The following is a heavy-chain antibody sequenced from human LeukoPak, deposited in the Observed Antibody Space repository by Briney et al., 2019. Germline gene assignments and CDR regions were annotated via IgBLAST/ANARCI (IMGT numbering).Heavy chain of an antibody. Sequence: ATPPLTCTVSGDSFSYFYWSWIRPPPGKGLEWSGYNYNSGSTNYNPSLKSRVTISEDTSKNQVSLKLGSVAAADTAVYYCARDAFYYFSGSYYGLDLWGQGSLVTVSS. V-gene: IGHV4-59*12. D-gene: IGHD3-10*01. J-gene: IGHJ4*02. CDR2: NYNSGST. CDR1: GDSFSYFY. CDR3: ARDAFYYFSGSYYGLDL.